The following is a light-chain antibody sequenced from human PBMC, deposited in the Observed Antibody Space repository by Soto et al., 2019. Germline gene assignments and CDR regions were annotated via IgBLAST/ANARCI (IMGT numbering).Light chain of an antibody. CDR3: TSYAGSNNFV. V-gene: IGLV2-8*01. CDR2: EVS. CDR1: SSDIGAYIY. Sequence: QSALTEPPSASGSPGQAVTISCTGTSSDIGAYIYVSWYQQHPGKAPKLMISEVSRRPSGVPERFSGSKSGNTASLTVSRLQADDEAHYYCTSYAGSNNFVFGPGTKLTVL. J-gene: IGLJ1*01.